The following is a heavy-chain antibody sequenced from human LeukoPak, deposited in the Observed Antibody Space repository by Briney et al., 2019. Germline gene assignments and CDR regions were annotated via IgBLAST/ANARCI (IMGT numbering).Heavy chain of an antibody. CDR2: IRSKAYGGTT. CDR3: TRSSTTWYSYYCYYGMDV. J-gene: IGHJ6*02. D-gene: IGHD6-13*01. Sequence: HPGGSLRLSCAASGFTFSSYAMSWVRQAPGKGLEWVGFIRSKAYGGTTEYAASVKGRFTISRDDSKSIAYLQMNSLKTEDTAVYYCTRSSTTWYSYYCYYGMDVWGQGTTVTVSS. V-gene: IGHV3-49*04. CDR1: GFTFSSYA.